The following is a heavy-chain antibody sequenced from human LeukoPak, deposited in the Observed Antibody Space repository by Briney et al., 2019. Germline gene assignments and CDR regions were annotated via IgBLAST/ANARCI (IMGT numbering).Heavy chain of an antibody. Sequence: GGSLRLSCAASGFSFSDYYMSWIRQAPGKGLEWVSCISSSSDYINYADSVKGRFTISRDNAKNSLYLQMNSLRAGDTAVYYCARTLWPYDAFDIWGQGTMVTVSS. CDR2: ISSSSDYI. V-gene: IGHV3-11*06. CDR1: GFSFSDYY. J-gene: IGHJ3*02. CDR3: ARTLWPYDAFDI. D-gene: IGHD3-16*01.